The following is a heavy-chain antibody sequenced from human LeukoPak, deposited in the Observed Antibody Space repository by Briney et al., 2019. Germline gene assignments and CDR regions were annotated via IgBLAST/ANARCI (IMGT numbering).Heavy chain of an antibody. CDR2: IYPGDSGT. J-gene: IGHJ3*02. D-gene: IGHD5-12*01. Sequence: GESLKISCKGSGYSFTSYWIGWVRQMPGKGLEWMGIIYPGDSGTRYSPSFQGQVTISADKSISTAYLQWSSLKASDTAMYYCARTIVATIPAGAFDIWGQGTMVTVSS. CDR1: GYSFTSYW. CDR3: ARTIVATIPAGAFDI. V-gene: IGHV5-51*01.